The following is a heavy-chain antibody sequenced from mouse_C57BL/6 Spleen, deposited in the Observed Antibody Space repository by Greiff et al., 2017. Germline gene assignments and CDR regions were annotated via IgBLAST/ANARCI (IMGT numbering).Heavy chain of an antibody. J-gene: IGHJ2*01. CDR3: ARTGTTVVGYFDY. D-gene: IGHD1-1*01. V-gene: IGHV1-69*01. CDR1: GYTFTSYW. Sequence: QVKLQQPGAELVMPGASVKLSCKASGYTFTSYWMHWVKQRPGQGLEWIGEIDPSDSYTNYNQKFKGKSTLTVDKSSSTAYMQLSSLTSEDSAVYYCARTGTTVVGYFDYWGQGTTLTVSS. CDR2: IDPSDSYT.